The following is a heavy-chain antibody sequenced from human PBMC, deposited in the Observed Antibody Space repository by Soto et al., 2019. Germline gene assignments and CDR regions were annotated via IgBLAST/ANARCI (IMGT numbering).Heavy chain of an antibody. CDR3: ARWTYYDNSGYHYVLAY. D-gene: IGHD3-22*01. V-gene: IGHV3-30*03. J-gene: IGHJ4*01. CDR1: GFTFSSYG. CDR2: ISYDGSNK. Sequence: GGSLRLSCAASGFTFSSYGVHWVRQAPGKGLEWVAVISYDGSNKHYADSVKGRFTISRDNSKNTLDLQMNSLRAEDTAVYYCARWTYYDNSGYHYVLAYWTQGTFVPVSS.